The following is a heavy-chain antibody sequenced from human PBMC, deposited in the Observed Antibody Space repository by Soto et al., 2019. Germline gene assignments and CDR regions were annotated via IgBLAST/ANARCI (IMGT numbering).Heavy chain of an antibody. J-gene: IGHJ6*02. D-gene: IGHD2-2*01. CDR3: ATSTEDIVLVPAVETYYYGMDV. CDR1: GGTFSSYA. V-gene: IGHV1-69*12. CDR2: IIPIFGTA. Sequence: QVQLVQSGAEVKKPGSSVKVSCKASGGTFSSYAISWVRQAPGQGLEWMGGIIPIFGTANYAQKFQGRVTITADETTTTAYMELSSRTSEATAVYYSATSTEDIVLVPAVETYYYGMDVWGQGTTVTVSS.